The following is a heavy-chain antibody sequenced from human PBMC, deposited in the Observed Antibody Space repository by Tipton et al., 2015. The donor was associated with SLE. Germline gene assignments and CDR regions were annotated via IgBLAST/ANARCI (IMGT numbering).Heavy chain of an antibody. CDR2: IYHSGST. J-gene: IGHJ3*02. CDR3: ARGWIQLWSRGDAFDI. D-gene: IGHD5-18*01. Sequence: TLSLTCAVSGYSISSGYYWGWIRQPPGKGLEWIGSIYHSGSTYYNPSLKSRVTISVDRSKNQFSLKLSSVTAADTAVYYCARGWIQLWSRGDAFDIWGQGTMVTVSS. V-gene: IGHV4-38-2*01. CDR1: GYSISSGYY.